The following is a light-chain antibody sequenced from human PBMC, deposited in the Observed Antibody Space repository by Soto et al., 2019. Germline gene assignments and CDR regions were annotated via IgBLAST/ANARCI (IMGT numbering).Light chain of an antibody. Sequence: DIQMTQSPSTLSASVGDRVTITCRASQSISTWLAWYQQKPGKAPNLLIYDASSLESGVPSRFSGSGSGTAFTLPISSLQPDDFASYYCQQYNIYPWTFGQGTMVEF. CDR2: DAS. J-gene: IGKJ1*01. CDR3: QQYNIYPWT. CDR1: QSISTW. V-gene: IGKV1-5*01.